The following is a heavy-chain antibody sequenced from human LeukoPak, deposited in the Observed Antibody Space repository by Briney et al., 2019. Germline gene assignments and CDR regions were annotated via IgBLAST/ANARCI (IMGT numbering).Heavy chain of an antibody. D-gene: IGHD3-3*01. V-gene: IGHV1-69*13. CDR1: GGTFSSYA. J-gene: IGHJ6*02. CDR2: IIPIFGTA. Sequence: ASVNVSCKASGGTFSSYAISWVRQAPGQGLEWMGGIIPIFGTANYAQKFQGRVTITADESTSTAYMELSSLRSEDTAVYYCARHRYDFWSGYYTHTYYYYGMDVWGQGTTVTVSS. CDR3: ARHRYDFWSGYYTHTYYYYGMDV.